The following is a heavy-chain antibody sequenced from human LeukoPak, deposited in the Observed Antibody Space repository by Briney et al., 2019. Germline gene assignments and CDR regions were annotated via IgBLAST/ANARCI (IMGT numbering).Heavy chain of an antibody. D-gene: IGHD6-19*01. CDR1: GYTFTNYG. J-gene: IGHJ2*01. CDR3: ARTVAGGGYWYFDL. V-gene: IGHV1-18*01. CDR2: ISVYNDKS. Sequence: ASVKVSCKASGYTFTNYGLTWVRRAPGQGLEWMGWISVYNDKSNYAQKFQGRVTMTADTSTRTAYLELRSLRSDDTAVYYCARTVAGGGYWYFDLWGRGTLVTVSS.